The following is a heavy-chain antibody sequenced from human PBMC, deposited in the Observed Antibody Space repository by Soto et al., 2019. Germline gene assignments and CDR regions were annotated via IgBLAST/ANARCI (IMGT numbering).Heavy chain of an antibody. CDR1: GDSIRSYY. Sequence: SETLSLTCTVSGDSIRSYYWSWILQSPGKGLEWIGYIYYSGSTNSNPSLKSRVTISIDTSKNQFSLKVSSVTAADTAVYYCARVGLRSSWSHNYYYMDVWGKGTTVTVSS. CDR3: ARVGLRSSWSHNYYYMDV. CDR2: IYYSGST. J-gene: IGHJ6*03. V-gene: IGHV4-59*01. D-gene: IGHD6-13*01.